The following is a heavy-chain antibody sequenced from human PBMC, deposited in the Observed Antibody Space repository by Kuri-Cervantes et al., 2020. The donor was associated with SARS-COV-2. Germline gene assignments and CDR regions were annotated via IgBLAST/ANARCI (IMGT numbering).Heavy chain of an antibody. CDR1: GLTFGDYA. CDR3: TRDDFWSGYFNY. CDR2: IRSKAYGGTT. D-gene: IGHD3-3*01. Sequence: GGSLRLSCTASGLTFGDYAMSWVRQAPGKGLEWVGFIRSKAYGGTTEYAASVKGRFTISRDDSKSIAYLQMNSLKTEDTAVYYCTRDDFWSGYFNYWGQGTLVTVSS. J-gene: IGHJ4*02. V-gene: IGHV3-49*04.